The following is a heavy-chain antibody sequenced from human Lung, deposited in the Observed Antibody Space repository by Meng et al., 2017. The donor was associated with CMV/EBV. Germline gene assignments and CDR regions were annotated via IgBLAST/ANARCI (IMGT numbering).Heavy chain of an antibody. CDR2: ISASGGST. CDR3: AKGFYNYDTGFDY. D-gene: IGHD3-16*01. J-gene: IGHJ4*02. CDR1: GFNFAAYA. V-gene: IGHV3-23*01. Sequence: ASGFNFAAYAMSWVRRAPGKGLEWVSGISASGGSTYYADSVKGRFTISRDNSKNTLYLEMGTLRAEDTAVYYCAKGFYNYDTGFDYWGQGTLVTVSS.